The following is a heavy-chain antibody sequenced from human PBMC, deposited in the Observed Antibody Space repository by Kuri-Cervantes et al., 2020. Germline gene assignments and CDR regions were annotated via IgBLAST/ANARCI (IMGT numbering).Heavy chain of an antibody. J-gene: IGHJ4*02. CDR2: ISSSSSTI. CDR3: ARDQGGYCSSTSCPRREFDY. D-gene: IGHD2-2*01. CDR1: GFTFSSYS. Sequence: ETLSLTCAASGFTFSSYSMNWVRQAPGKGLEWVSYISSSSSTIYYADSVKGRFTISRDNAKNSLYPQMNSLRAEDTAVYYCARDQGGYCSSTSCPRREFDYWGQGTLVTVSS. V-gene: IGHV3-48*04.